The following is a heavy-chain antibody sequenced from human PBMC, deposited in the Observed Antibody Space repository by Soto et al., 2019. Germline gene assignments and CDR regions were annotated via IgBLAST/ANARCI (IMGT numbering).Heavy chain of an antibody. J-gene: IGHJ4*02. Sequence: SETLSLTCTVSGGSINSSGSYWGWIRQPPGKGLEWIGSIYYSGSTYYNPSLKSRVTISVDTSKNQFSLKLSSVTAADTAVYYCAAGGGLPRYYWGQGTLVTVSS. CDR1: GGSINSSGSY. D-gene: IGHD5-12*01. CDR2: IYYSGST. V-gene: IGHV4-39*07. CDR3: AAGGGLPRYY.